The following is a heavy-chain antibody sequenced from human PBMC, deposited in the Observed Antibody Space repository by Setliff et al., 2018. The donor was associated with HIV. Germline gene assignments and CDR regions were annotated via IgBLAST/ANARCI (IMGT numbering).Heavy chain of an antibody. Sequence: GASVKVSCKASGYTFTSYYVHWVRQAPGQGLEWMGILNPSGDSTAYAQKFQGRVTMTRDTSTSTVYMELSSLRVEDMAVYHCARGTPRGSYDYWGQGTPVTVSS. J-gene: IGHJ4*02. CDR3: ARGTPRGSYDY. D-gene: IGHD1-26*01. CDR1: GYTFTSYY. CDR2: LNPSGDST. V-gene: IGHV1-46*01.